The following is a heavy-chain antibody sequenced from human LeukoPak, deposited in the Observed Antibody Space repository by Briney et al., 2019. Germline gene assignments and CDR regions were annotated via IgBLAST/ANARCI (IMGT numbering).Heavy chain of an antibody. CDR2: INHSGST. D-gene: IGHD6-19*01. CDR1: GGSFSGYY. Sequence: NSSETLSLTCAVYGGSFSGYYWSWIRQPPGKGLEWIGEINHSGSTNYNPSLKSRVTISVDTSKNQFSLKLSSVTAADTAVYYCARGAGSSGWYLIDYWGQGTLVTVSS. CDR3: ARGAGSSGWYLIDY. V-gene: IGHV4-34*01. J-gene: IGHJ4*02.